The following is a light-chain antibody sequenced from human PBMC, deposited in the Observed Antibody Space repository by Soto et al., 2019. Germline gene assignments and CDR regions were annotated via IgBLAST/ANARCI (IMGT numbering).Light chain of an antibody. CDR1: QSVLYSSNNKNY. CDR3: QQYYTTPRWT. Sequence: DIVMTQSPDSLAVSLGERATINCKSSQSVLYSSNNKNYLAWFQQKPGQPPKLLIYWASTRESGVPDRFSGSGSETDFTLTISSLQAEDVAVYYCQQYYTTPRWTFGQGTKVEIK. J-gene: IGKJ1*01. V-gene: IGKV4-1*01. CDR2: WAS.